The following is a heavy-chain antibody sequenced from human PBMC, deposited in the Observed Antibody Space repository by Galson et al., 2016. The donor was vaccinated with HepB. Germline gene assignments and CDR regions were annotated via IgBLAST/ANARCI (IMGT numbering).Heavy chain of an antibody. CDR3: AKGLTTVTTEVDY. V-gene: IGHV3-23*01. D-gene: IGHD4-17*01. Sequence: SLRLSCAASGFTFSDYAMGWVRQAPGKGLEWVSGISDNGGSTYYVDSVKGRFTISRDNFKNMLYLQMNSLRAEDTAVYYCAKGLTTVTTEVDYWGQGTLVTVSS. CDR1: GFTFSDYA. J-gene: IGHJ4*02. CDR2: ISDNGGST.